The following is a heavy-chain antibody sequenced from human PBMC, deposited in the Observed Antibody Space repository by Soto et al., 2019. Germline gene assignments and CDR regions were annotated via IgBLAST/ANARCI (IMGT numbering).Heavy chain of an antibody. V-gene: IGHV3-30-3*01. CDR1: GFTFSSYA. J-gene: IGHJ4*02. CDR2: ISYDGSNK. Sequence: QVQLVESGGGVVQPGRSLRLSCAASGFTFSSYAMHWVRQAPGKGLEWVAVISYDGSNKYYADSVKGRFTISRDNSTNALYLQMNSLRAEDTAVYCCARDSDESSGWYPGYWGQGTLVTVSS. CDR3: ARDSDESSGWYPGY. D-gene: IGHD6-19*01.